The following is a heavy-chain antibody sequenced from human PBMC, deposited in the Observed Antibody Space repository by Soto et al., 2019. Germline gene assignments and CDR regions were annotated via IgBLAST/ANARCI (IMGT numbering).Heavy chain of an antibody. V-gene: IGHV4-34*01. J-gene: IGHJ4*02. CDR3: ARARGVVLYYFAY. CDR2: INHSGST. CDR1: GGSFSGYY. D-gene: IGHD2-15*01. Sequence: QVQLQQWGAGLLKPSETLSLTCAVYGGSFSGYYWSWIRQPPGTGLEWIGEINHSGSTNYNPSLNSRVTISVDTSKNQFSLKLSSVTAADTAVYYCARARGVVLYYFAYWGQGTLVTVSS.